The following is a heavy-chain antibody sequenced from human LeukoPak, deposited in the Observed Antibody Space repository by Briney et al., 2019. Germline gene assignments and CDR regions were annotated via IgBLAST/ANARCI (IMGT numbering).Heavy chain of an antibody. CDR3: ARDREGYSGYQYYYYMDV. D-gene: IGHD5-12*01. V-gene: IGHV1-69*13. CDR1: GYTFTCYY. CDR2: IIPIFGTA. Sequence: SVKVSCKASGYTFTCYYMHWVRQAPGQGLEWMGGIIPIFGTANYAQKFQGRVTITADESTSTAYMELSSLRSEDTAVYYCARDREGYSGYQYYYYMDVWGKGTTVTVSS. J-gene: IGHJ6*03.